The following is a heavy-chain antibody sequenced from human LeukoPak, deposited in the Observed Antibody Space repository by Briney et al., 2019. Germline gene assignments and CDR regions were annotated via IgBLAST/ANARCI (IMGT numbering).Heavy chain of an antibody. V-gene: IGHV3-15*01. CDR1: GFTVSNAR. D-gene: IGHD5-18*01. CDR2: IKSKTDGGTT. J-gene: IGHJ4*02. CDR3: TTDVDTANDY. Sequence: GGSLRLSCAASGFTVSNARMGWVRQAPGKRLEWVGRIKSKTDGGTTDYAAAVKGTFSISRDDSKNTLYLQMNSLKTEDTAVYYCTTDVDTANDYWGQGTLVSVSS.